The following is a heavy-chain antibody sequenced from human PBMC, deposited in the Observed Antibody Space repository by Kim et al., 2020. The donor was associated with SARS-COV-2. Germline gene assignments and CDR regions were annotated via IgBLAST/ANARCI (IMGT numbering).Heavy chain of an antibody. CDR1: GFTFDFYA. J-gene: IGHJ3*01. CDR3: AKDRGYCSGVSCAPRGLEV. CDR2: ISGDGTVA. V-gene: IGHV3-43*02. Sequence: GGSLRRSCAASGFTFDFYAIHWVRQVPGKGLEWVSYISGDGTVAFYADSVKGRFSISSDDSKSSVYLQMNSLRTEDTALYYCAKDRGYCSGVSCAPRGLEVWGQGTTVTVS. D-gene: IGHD2-15*01.